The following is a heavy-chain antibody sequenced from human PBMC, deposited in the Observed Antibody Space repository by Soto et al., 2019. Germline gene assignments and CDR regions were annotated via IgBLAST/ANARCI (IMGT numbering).Heavy chain of an antibody. D-gene: IGHD6-13*01. CDR1: GFTFSSYG. V-gene: IGHV3-30*18. J-gene: IGHJ6*02. CDR3: AKVREIAAAGNPYYYYYGMDV. CDR2: ISYDGSNK. Sequence: QVQLVESGGGVVQPGRSLRLSCAASGFTFSSYGMHWVRQAPGKGLEWGAVISYDGSNKYYADSVKGRFTISRDNSKNTLYLHMNSLRAEDTAVYYCAKVREIAAAGNPYYYYYGMDVWGQGTTVTVSS.